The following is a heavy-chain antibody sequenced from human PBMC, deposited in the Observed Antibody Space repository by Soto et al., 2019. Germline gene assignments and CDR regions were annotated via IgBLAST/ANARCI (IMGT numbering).Heavy chain of an antibody. CDR3: AKDRNYYDSSGYN. V-gene: IGHV3-23*01. CDR1: GVTFSSYA. CDR2: ISGSGGST. D-gene: IGHD3-22*01. Sequence: XGSLVLSCAAAGVTFSSYAMRWFRQAPGKGLEWVSAISGSGGSTYYADSVKGRFTISRDNSKNTLYLQMNSLRAEDTAVYYCAKDRNYYDSSGYNWGHGTLATVSS. J-gene: IGHJ1*01.